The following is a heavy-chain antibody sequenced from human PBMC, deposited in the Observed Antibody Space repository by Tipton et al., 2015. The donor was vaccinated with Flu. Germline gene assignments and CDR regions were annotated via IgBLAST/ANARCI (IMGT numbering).Heavy chain of an antibody. D-gene: IGHD2-2*01. CDR3: ARDPSLGMPDYFDY. J-gene: IGHJ4*01. CDR1: GYSINSGYF. Sequence: TLSLTCAVSGYSINSGYFWGWIRQPPGKGLEWIGSMSHSGRTYYNPSLKSRVTISVDTSKKQFSLQLTSVTAADTAVYYCARDPSLGMPDYFDYWGQGTLVTASS. CDR2: MSHSGRT. V-gene: IGHV4-38-2*02.